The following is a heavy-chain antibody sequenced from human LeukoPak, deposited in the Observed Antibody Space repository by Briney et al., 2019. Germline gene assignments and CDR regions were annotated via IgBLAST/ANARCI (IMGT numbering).Heavy chain of an antibody. J-gene: IGHJ3*02. D-gene: IGHD1-1*01. CDR1: GYSISSGYY. CDR3: ARQQDGTGGLI. CDR2: IYHSGST. Sequence: SETLSLTCAVSGYSISSGYYWGWIRQPPGKGLEWIGSIYHSGSTYYNPSLKSRVTISVDTSKNQFSLKLSSVTAADTAVYYCARQQDGTGGLIWGQGTVVTVSS. V-gene: IGHV4-38-2*01.